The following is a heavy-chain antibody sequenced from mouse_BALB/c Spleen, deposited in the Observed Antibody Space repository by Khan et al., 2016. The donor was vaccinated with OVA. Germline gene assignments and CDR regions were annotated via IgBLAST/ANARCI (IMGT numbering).Heavy chain of an antibody. V-gene: IGHV9-1*02. CDR2: INTYTGEP. Sequence: QIQLVQSGPELKKPGETVKISCKASGYTFTNYGMNWVKQAPGKGLKWMGWINTYTGEPTYTDDFKGRFAFSLETSASTAYLQSNNLKNEDMATYFCARGARYWYFDVWGAGTTVTVSS. CDR1: GYTFTNYG. J-gene: IGHJ1*01. CDR3: ARGARYWYFDV.